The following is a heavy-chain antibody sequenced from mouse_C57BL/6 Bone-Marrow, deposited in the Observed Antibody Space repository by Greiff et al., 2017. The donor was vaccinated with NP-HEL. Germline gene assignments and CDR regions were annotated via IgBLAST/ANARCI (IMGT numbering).Heavy chain of an antibody. D-gene: IGHD2-3*01. CDR1: GYTFTSYG. CDR2: IYPRSGYT. CDR3: ERARRPNPDGYWFAY. V-gene: IGHV1-81*01. J-gene: IGHJ3*01. Sequence: QVQLLQSGAELARPGASVKLSCKASGYTFTSYGISWVKQRPGQGLEWIGEIYPRSGYTYYNEKFKGKVTLTADKASSTLYMELRRLTSEDSAVXFCERARRPNPDGYWFAYWGQGTLVTVSA.